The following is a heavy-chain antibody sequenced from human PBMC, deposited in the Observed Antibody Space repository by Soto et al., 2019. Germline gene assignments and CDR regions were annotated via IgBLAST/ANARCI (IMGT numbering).Heavy chain of an antibody. D-gene: IGHD3-3*01. CDR3: ANHPDFFWRGSYYYYYHYLDG. Sequence: ASVKVSCKASGYTFTSYGISWVRQTPGQGLEWMGWISAYNGNTNYAQKLQGRVTMTTDTSTSTAYMELRSLRSDDTAVYYCANHPDFFWRGSYYYYYHYLDGWGKRTTVNGS. V-gene: IGHV1-18*01. CDR2: ISAYNGNT. CDR1: GYTFTSYG. J-gene: IGHJ6*03.